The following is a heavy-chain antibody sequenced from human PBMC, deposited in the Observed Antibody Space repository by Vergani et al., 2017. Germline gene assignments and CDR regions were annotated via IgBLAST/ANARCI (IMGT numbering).Heavy chain of an antibody. CDR3: AKADVDTAMVTYYYYGMDV. CDR2: IRYDGSNK. CDR1: GFTFSSYG. V-gene: IGHV3-30*02. J-gene: IGHJ6*02. D-gene: IGHD5-18*01. Sequence: VQLVESGGGLAQPGGSLRLSCAASGFTFSSYGMHWVRQAPGKGLEWVAFIRYDGSNKYYADSVKGRFTISRDNSKNTLYRQMNRLRAEDTAVYYCAKADVDTAMVTYYYYGMDVWGQGTTVTVSS.